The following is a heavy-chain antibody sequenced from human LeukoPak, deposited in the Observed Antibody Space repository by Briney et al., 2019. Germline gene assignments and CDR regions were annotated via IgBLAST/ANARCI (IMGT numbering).Heavy chain of an antibody. V-gene: IGHV3-74*01. CDR1: GFTFSGYW. Sequence: GGSLRLSCAASGFTFSGYWMHWVRQAPGKGLVWVSRINSNGSSTSYADSVKGRFTISRDNAKNTLYLQMNSLRAEDTSVYYCARGGRYSNAAFDIWGQGTMVTVSS. D-gene: IGHD5-18*01. CDR3: ARGGRYSNAAFDI. CDR2: INSNGSST. J-gene: IGHJ3*02.